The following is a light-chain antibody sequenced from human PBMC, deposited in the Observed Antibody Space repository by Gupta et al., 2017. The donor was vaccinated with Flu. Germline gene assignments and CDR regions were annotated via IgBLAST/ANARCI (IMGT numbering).Light chain of an antibody. Sequence: DIQMTQSPSSLSASVGDRVTITCRASQSISSYLNWYQQKPGKAPKLLIYAASSLQSGVPSRFSGSGSGTDFTLTISRLQPEDFATYYCQQGYSTPYAFGHGTKVDIK. CDR2: AAS. V-gene: IGKV1-39*01. J-gene: IGKJ3*01. CDR3: QQGYSTPYA. CDR1: QSISSY.